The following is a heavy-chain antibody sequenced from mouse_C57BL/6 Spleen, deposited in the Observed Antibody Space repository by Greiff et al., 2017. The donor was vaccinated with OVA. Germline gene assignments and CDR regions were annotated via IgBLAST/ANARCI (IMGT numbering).Heavy chain of an antibody. Sequence: QVQLQQSGAELVRPGASVTLSCKASGYTFTDYEMHWVKQTPVHGLEWIGAIDPETGGTAYNQKFKGKAILTADKSSSTAYMELRSLTSEDSAVYYGYYYGNSYWYFDVWGTGTTVTVSS. J-gene: IGHJ1*03. CDR1: GYTFTDYE. V-gene: IGHV1-15*01. D-gene: IGHD2-1*01. CDR2: IDPETGGT. CDR3: YYYGNSYWYFDV.